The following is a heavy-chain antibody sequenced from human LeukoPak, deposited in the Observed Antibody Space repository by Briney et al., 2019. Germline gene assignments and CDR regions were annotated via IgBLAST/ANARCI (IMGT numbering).Heavy chain of an antibody. Sequence: SVKVSCKASGGTFSSYAISWVRQAPGQGLEWMGGIIPIFGTANYAQKSQGRVTITADESTSTAYMELSSLRSEDTVVYYCARERAYSSSNSYGMDVWGKGTTVTVSS. V-gene: IGHV1-69*13. CDR1: GGTFSSYA. CDR3: ARERAYSSSNSYGMDV. J-gene: IGHJ6*04. CDR2: IIPIFGTA. D-gene: IGHD6-13*01.